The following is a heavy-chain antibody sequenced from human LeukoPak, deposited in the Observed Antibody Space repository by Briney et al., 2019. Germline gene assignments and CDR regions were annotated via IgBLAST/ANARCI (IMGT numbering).Heavy chain of an antibody. D-gene: IGHD3-16*02. V-gene: IGHV1-18*04. J-gene: IGHJ3*02. Sequence: ASVKVSCKASGYTFTSYYIHWVRQAPGQGLEWMGWISAYNGNTNYAQKLQGRVTMTTDTSTSTAYMELRSLRSDDTAVYYCAREALYDYVWGSYRYDAFDIWGQGTMVTVSS. CDR2: ISAYNGNT. CDR1: GYTFTSYY. CDR3: AREALYDYVWGSYRYDAFDI.